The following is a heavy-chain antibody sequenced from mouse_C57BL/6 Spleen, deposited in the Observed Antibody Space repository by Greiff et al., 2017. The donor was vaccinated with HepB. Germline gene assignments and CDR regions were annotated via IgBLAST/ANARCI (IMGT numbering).Heavy chain of an antibody. CDR3: ARGAYDYDGGFDY. D-gene: IGHD2-4*01. Sequence: VQLQQSGAELAKPGASVKLSCKASGYTFTSYWMHWVKQRPGQGLEWIGYINPSSGYTKYNQKFKDKATLNADKSSSTAYMQLSSLTYEDSAVYYCARGAYDYDGGFDYWGQGTTLTVSS. J-gene: IGHJ2*01. CDR1: GYTFTSYW. V-gene: IGHV1-7*01. CDR2: INPSSGYT.